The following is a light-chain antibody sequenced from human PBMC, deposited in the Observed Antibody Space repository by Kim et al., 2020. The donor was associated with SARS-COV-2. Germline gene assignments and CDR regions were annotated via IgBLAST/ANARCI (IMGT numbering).Light chain of an antibody. Sequence: PGERATLSCRASQSVSSIYLAWYQHKPGQAPRLLIYGASSRATGIPDRFSGSGSGTDYTLTITRLEPEDFAVYYCQQYGSSYTFGQGTKLEI. CDR3: QQYGSSYT. CDR1: QSVSSIY. V-gene: IGKV3-20*01. CDR2: GAS. J-gene: IGKJ2*01.